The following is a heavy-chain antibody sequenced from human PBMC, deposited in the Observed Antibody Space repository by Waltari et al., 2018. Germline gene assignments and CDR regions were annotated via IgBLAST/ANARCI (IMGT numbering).Heavy chain of an antibody. CDR3: ARESTSSSFRLGY. J-gene: IGHJ4*02. V-gene: IGHV3-33*01. CDR1: GFTFSSYG. Sequence: QVQLVESGGGVVQPGRSLRLSCAASGFTFSSYGMHWVRQAPGKGLEWVAVKWYGGSNKYYADSGKGRFTISRDNSKNTLYLQMNSLRAEDTAVYYCARESTSSSFRLGYWGQGTLVTVSS. CDR2: KWYGGSNK. D-gene: IGHD6-13*01.